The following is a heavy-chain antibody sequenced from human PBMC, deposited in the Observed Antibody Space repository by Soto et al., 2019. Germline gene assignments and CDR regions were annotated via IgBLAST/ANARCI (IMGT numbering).Heavy chain of an antibody. CDR1: GGTFSSYA. CDR2: IIPIFGTA. V-gene: IGHV1-69*01. Sequence: QVQLVQSGAEVKKPGSSVKVSCKASGGTFSSYAISWVRQAPGQGLEWMGGIIPIFGTANYAQKFQGRVTITEDESTSTAYMELSSLRSEDTAVYYCARSSTGADEDYYYYYGMDVWGQGTTVTVS. D-gene: IGHD4-17*01. CDR3: ARSSTGADEDYYYYYGMDV. J-gene: IGHJ6*02.